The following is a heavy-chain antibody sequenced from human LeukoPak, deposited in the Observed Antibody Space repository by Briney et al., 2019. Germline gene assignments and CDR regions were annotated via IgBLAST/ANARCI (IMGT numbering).Heavy chain of an antibody. CDR2: ISSSGSTI. Sequence: GGSLRLSCAASGFTFSSYEMNWVRQAPGKGLEWVSYISSSGSTIYYADSVKGRFTISRDNAKNSLYLQMNSLRAEDTAVYYCARDGGPGYSSSWYLYWGQGTLVTVSS. V-gene: IGHV3-48*03. CDR3: ARDGGPGYSSSWYLY. J-gene: IGHJ4*02. CDR1: GFTFSSYE. D-gene: IGHD6-13*01.